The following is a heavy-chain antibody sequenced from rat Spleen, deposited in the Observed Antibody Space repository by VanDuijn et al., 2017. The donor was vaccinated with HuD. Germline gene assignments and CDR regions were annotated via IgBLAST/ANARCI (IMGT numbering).Heavy chain of an antibody. CDR1: DYSITSNF. D-gene: IGHD1-3*01. V-gene: IGHV3-3*01. J-gene: IGHJ4*01. Sequence: EVQLQESGPGLVKPSQSLSLTCSVTDYSITSNFWGWIRKFPGNKLEWMGYINSAGSTNYNPSLKSRISITRNTSKNQFFLQVNSVATEETDTYYCAKTTVAYYYVMDAWGQAASVTVSS. CDR2: INSAGST. CDR3: AKTTVAYYYVMDA.